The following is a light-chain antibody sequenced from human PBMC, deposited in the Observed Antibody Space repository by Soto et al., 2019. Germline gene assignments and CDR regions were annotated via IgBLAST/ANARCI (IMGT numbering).Light chain of an antibody. CDR2: GAS. J-gene: IGKJ1*01. V-gene: IGKV3-15*01. CDR1: QSVSSN. CDR3: QQYNNWPRT. Sequence: EMAMTQSPATLSVSPGESATLSCRASQSVSSNLAWYQQKPGQAPRLLIYGASTRATGIPARLSGSVYGTEFTLTISSLQSEDGAVYYGQQYNNWPRTFGQGTKVDIK.